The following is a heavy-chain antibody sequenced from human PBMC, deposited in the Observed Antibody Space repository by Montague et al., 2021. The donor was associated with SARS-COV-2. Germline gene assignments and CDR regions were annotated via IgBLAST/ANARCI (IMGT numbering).Heavy chain of an antibody. V-gene: IGHV4-59*01. Sequence: SETLSLTCTGSVSWNSGADRKCIRQNLSHGLEWNACICYNKSTNYNPSLKSRVTISVDTSKTQFSLKLNSVTAADTAVYYCARTIVVVSAASRYFDLWGRGNLVTVSS. CDR1: VSWNSGAD. J-gene: IGHJ2*01. D-gene: IGHD2-2*01. CDR3: ARTIVVVSAASRYFDL. CDR2: ICYNKST.